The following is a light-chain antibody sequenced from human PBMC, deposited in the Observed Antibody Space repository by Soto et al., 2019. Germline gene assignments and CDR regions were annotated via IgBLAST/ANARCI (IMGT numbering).Light chain of an antibody. J-gene: IGKJ2*01. CDR2: GAS. CDR1: QSVSNSF. CDR3: QQYDSSTYT. Sequence: EIVLTQSPGTLSLSPGERATLSCRASQSVSNSFLAWYQQKPGQAPMLLIYGASSRATGIPDRFSGSGSGTDFTLTISRLEPEDFAVYYCQQYDSSTYTFGQGTKLEIK. V-gene: IGKV3-20*01.